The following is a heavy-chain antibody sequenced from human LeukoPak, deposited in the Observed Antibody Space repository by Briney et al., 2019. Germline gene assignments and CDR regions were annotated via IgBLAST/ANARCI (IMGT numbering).Heavy chain of an antibody. CDR1: GFSFSSYA. CDR2: ISYDGTNK. V-gene: IGHV3-30*18. D-gene: IGHD3-3*01. J-gene: IGHJ4*02. Sequence: QPGGSLRLSCAASGFSFSSYAMTWVRQAPGKGLEWMAVISYDGTNKYYADSVKGRFTISRDNSKNTLYLQMNSLRAEDTAVYYCAKDLNYDFWSGLGNWGQGTLVTVSS. CDR3: AKDLNYDFWSGLGN.